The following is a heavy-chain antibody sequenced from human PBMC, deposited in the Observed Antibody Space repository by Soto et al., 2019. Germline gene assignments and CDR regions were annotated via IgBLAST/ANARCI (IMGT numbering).Heavy chain of an antibody. CDR1: GFTFSSYA. J-gene: IGHJ4*02. CDR3: APDFWSGYTIDY. CDR2: LSGSGGST. D-gene: IGHD3-3*01. V-gene: IGHV3-23*01. Sequence: PGGSLRLSCAASGFTFSSYAMSWVRQAPGKGLEWVSALSGSGGSTYYADSVKGRFTISRDNSKNTLYLQMNSLRAEDTAVYYCAPDFWSGYTIDYWGQGTLVTVSS.